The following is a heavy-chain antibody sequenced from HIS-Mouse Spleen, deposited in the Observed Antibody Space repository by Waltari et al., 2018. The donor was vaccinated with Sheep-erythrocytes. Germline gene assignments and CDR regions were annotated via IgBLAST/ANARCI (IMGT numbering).Heavy chain of an antibody. CDR1: GYSFTSYW. Sequence: EVQLVQSGAEVKKPGESLKISCKGSGYSFTSYWIGWVRQMPGNGLEWMGLLSPGDSDTRYSPSFQGQVTISADKSISTAYLQWSSLKASDTAMYYCARRTYYDFWSGYYTDAFDIWGQGTMVTVSS. CDR3: ARRTYYDFWSGYYTDAFDI. J-gene: IGHJ3*02. CDR2: LSPGDSDT. V-gene: IGHV5-51*03. D-gene: IGHD3-3*01.